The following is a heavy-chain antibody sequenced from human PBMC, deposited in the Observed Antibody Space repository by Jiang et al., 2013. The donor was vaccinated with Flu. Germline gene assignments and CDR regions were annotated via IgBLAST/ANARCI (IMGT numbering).Heavy chain of an antibody. CDR1: GGSISSYY. V-gene: IGHV4-59*01. CDR3: ARLHSSSWSTRRYYFDY. CDR2: IYYSGST. Sequence: PGLVKPSETLSLTCTVSGGSISSYYWSWIRQPPGKGLEWIGYIYYSGSTNYNPSLKSRVTISVDTSKNQFSLKLSSVTAADTAVYYCARLHSSSWSTRRYYFDYWGQGTLVTVSS. J-gene: IGHJ4*02. D-gene: IGHD6-13*01.